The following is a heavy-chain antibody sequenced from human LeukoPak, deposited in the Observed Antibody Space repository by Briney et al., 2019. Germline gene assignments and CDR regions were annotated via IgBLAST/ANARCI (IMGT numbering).Heavy chain of an antibody. CDR2: IYHSGSS. J-gene: IGHJ4*02. V-gene: IGHV4-4*02. CDR3: ARVLNYYDSSGYYSYYFDY. Sequence: SETLSLTCAVSGGSISSSNWWSWVRQPPGKGLEWIGEIYHSGSSNYNPSLKSRVTISVDKSKNQFSLKLSSVTAADTAVYYCARVLNYYDSSGYYSYYFDYWGQGTLVTVSS. D-gene: IGHD3-22*01. CDR1: GGSISSSNW.